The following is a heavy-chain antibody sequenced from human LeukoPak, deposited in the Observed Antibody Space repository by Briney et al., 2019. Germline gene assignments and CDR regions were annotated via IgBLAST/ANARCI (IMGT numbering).Heavy chain of an antibody. Sequence: SETLSLTCTVSGGSISSSSYYWGWIRQPPGKGLEWIGSIYYSGSTNYNPSLKSRVTISVDTSKNQFSLKLSSVTAADTAVYYCARVGRRGNWFDPWGQGTLVTVSS. D-gene: IGHD3-10*01. V-gene: IGHV4-39*07. J-gene: IGHJ5*02. CDR3: ARVGRRGNWFDP. CDR1: GGSISSSSYY. CDR2: IYYSGST.